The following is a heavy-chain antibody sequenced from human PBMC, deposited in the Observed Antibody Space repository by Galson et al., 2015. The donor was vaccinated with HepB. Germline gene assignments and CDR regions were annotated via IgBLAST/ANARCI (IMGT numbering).Heavy chain of an antibody. CDR2: ISWNRGSI. CDR1: GFTFEDYA. CDR3: AKDSRVQGDYFYMDV. D-gene: IGHD3-10*02. Sequence: SLRLSCAAFGFTFEDYAMHWVRQAPGEGLEWVSGISWNRGSIGYADSVKGRFTISRDNAKNSLYLQMNSLRPEDTALYYCAKDSRVQGDYFYMDVWGEGTTVTVSS. V-gene: IGHV3-9*01. J-gene: IGHJ6*03.